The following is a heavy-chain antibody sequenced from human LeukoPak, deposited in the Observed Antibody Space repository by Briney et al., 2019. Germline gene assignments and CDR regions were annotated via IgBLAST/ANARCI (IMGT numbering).Heavy chain of an antibody. J-gene: IGHJ5*02. CDR3: ARDPGIVGATGFDP. V-gene: IGHV4-39*07. CDR2: IYYSGST. D-gene: IGHD1-26*01. CDR1: GGSISSSSYY. Sequence: SETLSLTCTVSGGSISSSSYYWGWIRQPPGKGLEWIGSIYYSGSTYYNPSLKSRVTISVDTSKNQFSLKLSSVTAADTAVYYCARDPGIVGATGFDPWGQGTLVTVSS.